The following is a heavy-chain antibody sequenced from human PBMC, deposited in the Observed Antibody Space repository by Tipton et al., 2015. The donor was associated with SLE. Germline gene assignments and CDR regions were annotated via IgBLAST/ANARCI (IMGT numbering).Heavy chain of an antibody. D-gene: IGHD5-18*01. V-gene: IGHV3-43*01. CDR1: GFTFDDYT. Sequence: GSLRLSCAASGFTFDDYTMHWVRQAPGKGLEWVSLISWDGGSTYYADSVKGRFTISKDNSKNSLYLQMNSLRTEDTALYYCAKDFGGTRQLWLHDAFDIWGQGTMVTVSS. J-gene: IGHJ3*02. CDR2: ISWDGGST. CDR3: AKDFGGTRQLWLHDAFDI.